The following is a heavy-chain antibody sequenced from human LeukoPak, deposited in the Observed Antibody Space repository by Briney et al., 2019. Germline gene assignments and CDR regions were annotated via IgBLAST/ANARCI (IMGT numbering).Heavy chain of an antibody. CDR1: GFTISGYW. J-gene: IGHJ4*02. V-gene: IGHV3-74*01. Sequence: GGSLRLSCAASGFTISGYWMHWVRQAPGKGLVWVSRISGDGSITAYADSVKGRFTISRDNSKNTLYLQMSSLRAEDTAVYYCARDPETHCSGGSCYSGYFDYWGQGTLVTVSS. CDR3: ARDPETHCSGGSCYSGYFDY. D-gene: IGHD2-15*01. CDR2: ISGDGSIT.